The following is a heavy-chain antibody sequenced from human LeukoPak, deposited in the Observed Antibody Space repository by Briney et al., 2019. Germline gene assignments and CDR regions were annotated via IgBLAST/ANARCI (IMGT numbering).Heavy chain of an antibody. J-gene: IGHJ4*02. V-gene: IGHV4-34*01. D-gene: IGHD3-10*01. CDR1: GGSFSGYY. Sequence: SETLSLTCAVYGGSFSGYYWSWIRQPPGKGLEWIGEINHSGSTNYNPSLKSRVTISVDTSKNQFSLKLSSVTAADTAVYYCATGFRPYYYGSGSYFYWGQGTLVTVSS. CDR2: INHSGST. CDR3: ATGFRPYYYGSGSYFY.